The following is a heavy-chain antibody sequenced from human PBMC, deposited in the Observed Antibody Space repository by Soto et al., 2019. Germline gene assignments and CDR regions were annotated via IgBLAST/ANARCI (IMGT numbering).Heavy chain of an antibody. CDR2: ISSSGSTI. D-gene: IGHD3-10*01. CDR3: ARGGGQYYYGAGSYDSYYYYMDV. Sequence: SWIIKTQGKGLEWVSYISSSGSTIYYADSVKGRFTISRDNAKNSLYLQMNSLRAEDTAVYYCARGGGQYYYGAGSYDSYYYYMDVWGKGSTVIVSS. J-gene: IGHJ6*03. V-gene: IGHV3-11*01.